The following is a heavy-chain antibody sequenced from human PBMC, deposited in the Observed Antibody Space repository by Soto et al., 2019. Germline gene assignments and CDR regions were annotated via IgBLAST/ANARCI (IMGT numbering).Heavy chain of an antibody. CDR3: AHRSPYNHNRNTCWFGP. Sequence: QITLKESGPTLVKPTQTLTLTCTFSGFSLTTSGVAVGWIRQPPGKALEWLAFIYWDNDKYYSPSLNSRLAITKXXSXNXXDLTVTSVDPADTATYVCAHRSPYNHNRNTCWFGPWGQGTLVTVSS. CDR1: GFSLTTSGVA. J-gene: IGHJ5*02. V-gene: IGHV2-5*02. CDR2: IYWDNDK. D-gene: IGHD1-1*01.